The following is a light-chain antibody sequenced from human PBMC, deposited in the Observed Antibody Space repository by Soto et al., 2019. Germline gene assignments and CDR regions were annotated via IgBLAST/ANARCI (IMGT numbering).Light chain of an antibody. Sequence: QSALTQPASVSGSPGQSITISCTGTSSDVGGYNYVSWYQHHPGKAPKLMIYQVNYRPSGVSNRFSGSKSGNTASLTISGLQAEDEADYYCSSYTSSSTPAYVFGTGTKLTVL. CDR1: SSDVGGYNY. CDR3: SSYTSSSTPAYV. V-gene: IGLV2-14*01. J-gene: IGLJ1*01. CDR2: QVN.